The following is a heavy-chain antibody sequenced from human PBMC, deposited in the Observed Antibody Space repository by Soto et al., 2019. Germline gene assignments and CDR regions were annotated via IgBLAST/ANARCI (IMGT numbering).Heavy chain of an antibody. CDR3: AKHEGYCSTTTCSNFDY. CDR2: IYPGDSDS. J-gene: IGHJ4*02. CDR1: GFNFTSYW. D-gene: IGHD2-2*01. V-gene: IGHV5-51*01. Sequence: GESLKISCKGSGFNFTSYWIAWVRQMPGKGLEWMGIIYPGDSDSSYSPSFQGQVTISADKSINTAYLHCSSLKASDTAIYYCAKHEGYCSTTTCSNFDYWGQGTLVTVS.